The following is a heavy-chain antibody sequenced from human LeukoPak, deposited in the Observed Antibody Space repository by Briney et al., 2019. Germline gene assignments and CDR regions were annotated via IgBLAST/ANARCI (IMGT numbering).Heavy chain of an antibody. CDR3: AKDSLATYNYYDSTWFDY. CDR1: GFTFSSYA. CDR2: ISGSGGST. J-gene: IGHJ4*02. D-gene: IGHD3-22*01. Sequence: PGGSLRLSCAASGFTFSSYAMSWVRKAPGKGLEWVSAISGSGGSTYYADSVKGRFTISRDNSKPTLYLQMNSLRAEDTAVYYCAKDSLATYNYYDSTWFDYWGQGTLVTVSS. V-gene: IGHV3-23*01.